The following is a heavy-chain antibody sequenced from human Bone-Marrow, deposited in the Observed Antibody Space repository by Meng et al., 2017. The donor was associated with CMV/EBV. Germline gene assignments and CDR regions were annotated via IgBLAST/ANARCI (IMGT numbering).Heavy chain of an antibody. D-gene: IGHD6-13*01. CDR3: ARDRRIAAAVPYGMDV. CDR1: GGSVSSGSYY. Sequence: PGSLRLSCTVSGGSVSSGSYYWSWIRQPPGKGLEWIGYIYYSGSTNYNPSLKSRVTISVDTSKNQFSLKLSSVTAADTAVYYCARDRRIAAAVPYGMDVWGQGTTVTVSS. J-gene: IGHJ6*01. CDR2: IYYSGST. V-gene: IGHV4-61*01.